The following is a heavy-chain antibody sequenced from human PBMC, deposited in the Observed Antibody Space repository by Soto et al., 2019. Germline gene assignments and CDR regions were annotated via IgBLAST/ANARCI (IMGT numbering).Heavy chain of an antibody. CDR1: EYNFTSHW. CDR3: VRQNTWIKLWPQFDY. V-gene: IGHV5-51*01. Sequence: PGASRKISCKASEYNFTSHWLGWVRQMPGKGLEWMGIIYPGDSDIRYSPSFQGQVTISADKSITTAYLQWSGLKASDTAIYYCVRQNTWIKLWPQFDYWGEGILVTVSS. D-gene: IGHD5-12*01. J-gene: IGHJ4*01. CDR2: IYPGDSDI.